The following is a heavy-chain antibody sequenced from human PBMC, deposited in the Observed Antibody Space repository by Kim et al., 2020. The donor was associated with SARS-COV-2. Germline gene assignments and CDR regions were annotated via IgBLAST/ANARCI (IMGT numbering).Heavy chain of an antibody. CDR3: VRRVPNLEVATIWAFDI. V-gene: IGHV4-39*01. CDR1: GGSISSSSYY. CDR2: IFYSGST. J-gene: IGHJ3*02. Sequence: SETLSLTCTVSGGSISSSSYYWGWIRQPPGKGLEWIGSIFYSGSTYYNPSLKSRVTISIDTSKNQFSLRLTSVTAADTAVYYCVRRVPNLEVATIWAFDIWGLGTMVTVSS. D-gene: IGHD5-12*01.